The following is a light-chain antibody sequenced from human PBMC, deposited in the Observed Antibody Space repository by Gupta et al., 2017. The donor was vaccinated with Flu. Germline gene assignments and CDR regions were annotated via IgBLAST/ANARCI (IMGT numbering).Light chain of an antibody. Sequence: EIVLTQSPGTLSLSPGETATLSCRASQSVRSGDLAWYQQKAGQAPRLLIYGATSRATGIPDRFSGSESGTDFTLTISRLEPEDFAVYDCQHYDSSPSLTFGGGTKVEI. J-gene: IGKJ4*01. CDR1: QSVRSGD. V-gene: IGKV3-20*01. CDR2: GAT. CDR3: QHYDSSPSLT.